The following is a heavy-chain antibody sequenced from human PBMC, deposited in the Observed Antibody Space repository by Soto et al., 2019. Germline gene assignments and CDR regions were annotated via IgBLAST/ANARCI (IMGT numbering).Heavy chain of an antibody. CDR1: GFTFSRYA. V-gene: IGHV3-30-3*01. J-gene: IGHJ4*02. CDR3: AKDRYFDSYYLDS. CDR2: MSYDGNQK. Sequence: GGSLRLSCAASGFTFSRYAIHWVRRSPGKGLEWVTVMSYDGNQKHYADSVKGRFTVSRDDSENTVFLRMTSLRPEDTATYYCAKDRYFDSYYLDSWGQGTLVTVSS. D-gene: IGHD3-9*01.